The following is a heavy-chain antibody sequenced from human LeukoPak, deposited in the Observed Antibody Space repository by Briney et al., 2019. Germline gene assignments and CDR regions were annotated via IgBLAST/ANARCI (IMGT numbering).Heavy chain of an antibody. CDR3: ARAEWLAPHFDY. CDR1: GGTFSSYA. CDR2: IIPVFGTT. V-gene: IGHV1-69*06. Sequence: ASVKVSCKASGGTFSSYAVSWVRLTPGQGLEWLGGIIPVFGTTTYAQKFQAKVTMTADKSTNTAYLEISSLTSDDTAVYHCARAEWLAPHFDYWGQGTLVTVSS. J-gene: IGHJ4*02. D-gene: IGHD3-3*01.